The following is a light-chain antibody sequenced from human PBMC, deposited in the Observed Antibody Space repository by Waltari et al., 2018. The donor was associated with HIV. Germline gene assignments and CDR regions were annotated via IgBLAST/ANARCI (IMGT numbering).Light chain of an antibody. J-gene: IGKJ4*01. CDR2: DVS. V-gene: IGKV3-11*01. Sequence: VLTQSPATLSMSPGDRVTFSCRASQSVKTYLGWYQQKPGQAPRLLIYDVSNRATGIPGRFSGSGFGTDFTLTISSIEPEDFAVYYCQQRNEWPLTFGGGTKVELK. CDR1: QSVKTY. CDR3: QQRNEWPLT.